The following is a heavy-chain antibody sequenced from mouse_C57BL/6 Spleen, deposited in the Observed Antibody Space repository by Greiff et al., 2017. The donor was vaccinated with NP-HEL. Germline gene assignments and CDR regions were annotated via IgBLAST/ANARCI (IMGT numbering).Heavy chain of an antibody. CDR1: GFTFSNYW. Sequence: EVKLMESGGGLVQPGGSMKLSCVASGFTFSNYWMNWVRQSPEKGLEWVAQIRLKSDNYATHYAESVKGRFTISRDDSKSSVYLQMNNLRAEDTGFYYCTYSNLFAYWGQGTLVTVSA. J-gene: IGHJ3*01. CDR3: TYSNLFAY. D-gene: IGHD2-5*01. CDR2: IRLKSDNYAT. V-gene: IGHV6-3*01.